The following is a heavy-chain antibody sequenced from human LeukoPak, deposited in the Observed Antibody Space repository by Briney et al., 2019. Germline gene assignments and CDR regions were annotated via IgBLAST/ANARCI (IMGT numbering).Heavy chain of an antibody. CDR3: AREILGGFNPGAY. CDR1: GFTFSIYE. J-gene: IGHJ4*02. Sequence: GGSLRLSCAASGFTFSIYEMNWVRQAPGKGLEWVSYISTGGSTIYYADSVKGRFTISRDNAKNSLYLQMNNPRAEDTAVYYCAREILGGFNPGAYWGQGTLVTVSS. D-gene: IGHD1-14*01. CDR2: ISTGGSTI. V-gene: IGHV3-48*03.